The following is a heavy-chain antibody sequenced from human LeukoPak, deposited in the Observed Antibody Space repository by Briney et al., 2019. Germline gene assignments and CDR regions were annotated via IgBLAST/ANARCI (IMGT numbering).Heavy chain of an antibody. V-gene: IGHV3-30*02. Sequence: PGXXLRLSCVASGFTFSSYGMHWVRQAPGKGLEWVAFIQYDGSNKYFADSVKGRFAISRDNSKKTLYLQMNSLRAEDTAVYYCAKDPDYWGQGTLVTVSS. J-gene: IGHJ4*02. CDR2: IQYDGSNK. CDR3: AKDPDY. CDR1: GFTFSSYG.